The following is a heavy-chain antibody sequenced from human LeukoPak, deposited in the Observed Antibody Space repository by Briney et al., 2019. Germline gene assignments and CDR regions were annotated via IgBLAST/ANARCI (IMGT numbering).Heavy chain of an antibody. CDR3: ARGLGWRNYDSDAFDI. CDR2: MNPNSGNT. CDR1: GYTFTSYD. Sequence: GASVKVSCKASGYTFTSYDINWVRQATGQGLEWMGWMNPNSGNTGYAQKFQGRVTMTRNTSISTAYMELSSLRSEDTAVYYCARGLGWRNYDSDAFDIWGQGTMVTVSS. J-gene: IGHJ3*02. V-gene: IGHV1-8*01. D-gene: IGHD3-16*01.